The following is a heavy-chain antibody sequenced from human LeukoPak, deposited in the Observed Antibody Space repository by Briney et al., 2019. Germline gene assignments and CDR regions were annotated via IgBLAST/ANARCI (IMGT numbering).Heavy chain of an antibody. J-gene: IGHJ4*02. Sequence: GESLKISCQASGYSFSSSWIAWVRQMPGKGLEWVGIIYPGDSDTRYSPSFQGQVTISADKSISTAYLQWSSLKASDAAMYYCARLGHYGSGSYFDYWGQGTLVTVSS. D-gene: IGHD3-10*01. V-gene: IGHV5-51*01. CDR3: ARLGHYGSGSYFDY. CDR1: GYSFSSSW. CDR2: IYPGDSDT.